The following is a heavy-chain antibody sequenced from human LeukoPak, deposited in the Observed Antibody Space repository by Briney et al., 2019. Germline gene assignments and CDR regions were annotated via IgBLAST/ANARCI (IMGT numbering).Heavy chain of an antibody. CDR1: GGSISSGSYY. Sequence: SQTLSLTCTVSGGSISSGSYYWSWIRQPAGKELEWIGRIYTSGSTNYNPSLKSRVTISVDRSKNQFSLKLSSVTAADTAVYYCARSGTRDISYYWGQGTLVTVSS. CDR3: ARSGTRDISYY. CDR2: IYTSGST. V-gene: IGHV4-61*02. D-gene: IGHD1-26*01. J-gene: IGHJ4*02.